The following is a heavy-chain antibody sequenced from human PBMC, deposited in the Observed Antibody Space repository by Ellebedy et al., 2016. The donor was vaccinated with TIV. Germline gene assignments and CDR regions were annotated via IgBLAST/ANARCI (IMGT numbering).Heavy chain of an antibody. J-gene: IGHJ4*02. CDR3: ARGGTFSHGLWYFDY. D-gene: IGHD5-18*01. V-gene: IGHV4-34*01. CDR1: GGSFSGYY. Sequence: SETLSLTCAVYGGSFSGYYWSWIRQPPGKGLEWIGEINHSGNTNYNPSLTSRVTISVDTSKNQFYLNLNSVTAADTAAYYGARGGTFSHGLWYFDYWGQGTLVTVSS. CDR2: INHSGNT.